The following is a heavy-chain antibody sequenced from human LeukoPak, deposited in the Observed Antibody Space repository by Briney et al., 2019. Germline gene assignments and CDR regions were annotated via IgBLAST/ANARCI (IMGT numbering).Heavy chain of an antibody. Sequence: SETLSLTCTVSGGSISGYYWSWIRQPAGKGLEWIGRIYTSGSTHYNPSLKSRVTMSVDTSKNQFSLKLSSVTAADTAVYYCARLITGTATAFDIWGQGTMVTVSS. CDR2: IYTSGST. J-gene: IGHJ3*02. CDR1: GGSISGYY. V-gene: IGHV4-4*07. CDR3: ARLITGTATAFDI. D-gene: IGHD1-7*01.